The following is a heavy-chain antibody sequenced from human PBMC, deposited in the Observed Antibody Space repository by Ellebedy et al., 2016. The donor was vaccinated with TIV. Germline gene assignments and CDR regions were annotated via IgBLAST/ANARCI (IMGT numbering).Heavy chain of an antibody. CDR1: GGSISNDAYY. CDR3: ARDVAPSGLENYFDY. CDR2: ISGSGGGT. V-gene: IGHV3-23*01. D-gene: IGHD1-26*01. J-gene: IGHJ4*02. Sequence: ETLSLTCTVSGGSISNDAYYWTWVRQAPGKGLEWVSAISGSGGGTFFADSVRGRFSISRDNSKNTLYLQMNSLRAEDTAVYYCARDVAPSGLENYFDYWGQGTLVTVSS.